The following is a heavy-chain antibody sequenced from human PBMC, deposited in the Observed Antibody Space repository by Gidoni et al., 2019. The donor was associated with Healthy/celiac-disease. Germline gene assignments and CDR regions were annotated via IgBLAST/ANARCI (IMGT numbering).Heavy chain of an antibody. CDR1: GFSLSTSGVG. CDR2: SYWNDDK. D-gene: IGHD6-6*01. Sequence: QLTLKESGPTLVKPTQTLTLTCTFSGFSLSTSGVGVGWIRQPPGTALEWLALSYWNDDKRYSPSLKSRLTITKDTSKNQVVLTMTNMDPVDTATYYCAHRPSIAARRYYFDYWGQGTLVTVSS. J-gene: IGHJ4*02. CDR3: AHRPSIAARRYYFDY. V-gene: IGHV2-5*01.